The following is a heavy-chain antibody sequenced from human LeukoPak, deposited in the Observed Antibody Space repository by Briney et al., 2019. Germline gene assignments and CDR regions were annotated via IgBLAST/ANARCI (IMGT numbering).Heavy chain of an antibody. V-gene: IGHV4-39*07. Sequence: PSETLSLTCTVSGGSISSSSYYWGWIRQPPGKGLEWIGSIYYSGSTYYNPSLKSRVTISVDTSKNQFSLKLSSVTAADTAVYYCARDVGYSSGWYGNWFDPWGQGTLVTVSS. CDR3: ARDVGYSSGWYGNWFDP. D-gene: IGHD6-19*01. J-gene: IGHJ5*02. CDR2: IYYSGST. CDR1: GGSISSSSYY.